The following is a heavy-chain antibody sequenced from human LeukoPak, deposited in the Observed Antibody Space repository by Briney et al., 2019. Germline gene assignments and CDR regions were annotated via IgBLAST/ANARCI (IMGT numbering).Heavy chain of an antibody. V-gene: IGHV3-23*01. CDR2: IGVRSGST. CDR3: SRSNYLDY. J-gene: IGHJ4*02. CDR1: GFTFNSYA. Sequence: GGSLRRSCVGSGFTFNSYAMNWVRQAPGKGLEWVSAIGVRSGSTYYADSVQGRFTISRDNFKNTLYLQMNSLRAEDTAVYYCSRSNYLDYWGQGTLVTVSS.